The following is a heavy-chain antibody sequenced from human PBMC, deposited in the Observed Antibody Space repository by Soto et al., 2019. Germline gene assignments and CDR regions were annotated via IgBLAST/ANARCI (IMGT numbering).Heavy chain of an antibody. J-gene: IGHJ4*02. CDR2: IYYSGST. CDR1: GGSISSYY. V-gene: IGHV4-59*08. CDR3: ARAVEIVFNGFDY. D-gene: IGHD5-12*01. Sequence: PSETLSLTCTVSGGSISSYYWSWIRQPPGKGLEWIGYIYYSGSTNYNPSLKSRVTISVDTSKNQFSLKLSSVTAADTAVYYFARAVEIVFNGFDYWGQGTLVTVSS.